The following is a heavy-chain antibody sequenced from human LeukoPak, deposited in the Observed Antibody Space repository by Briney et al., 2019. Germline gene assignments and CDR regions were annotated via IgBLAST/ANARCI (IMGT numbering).Heavy chain of an antibody. V-gene: IGHV4-34*01. CDR2: INHSGST. J-gene: IGHJ4*02. CDR1: GGSFSGYY. CDR3: ARVYVDSSGYYGYFDY. Sequence: SETLSLTCAVYGGSFSGYYWSWIRQPPGKGLEWIGEINHSGSTNYNPSLKSRVTISVDTSKNQFSLKLSSVTAADTAVYYCARVYVDSSGYYGYFDYWGQGTLVTVSS. D-gene: IGHD3-22*01.